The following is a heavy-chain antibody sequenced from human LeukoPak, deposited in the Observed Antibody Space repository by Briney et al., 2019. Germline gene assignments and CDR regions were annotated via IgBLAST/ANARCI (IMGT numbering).Heavy chain of an antibody. J-gene: IGHJ4*02. V-gene: IGHV3-30-3*01. D-gene: IGHD3-22*01. CDR2: ISYDGSNK. Sequence: GRSLRLSCAASGFTFSSYAMHWGRQAPGKGLEWVAVISYDGSNKYYADSVKGRFTISRDNSKNTLYLQMNSLRAEDTAVYYCARFHEDYYDSSGYYYFDYWGQGTLVTVSS. CDR1: GFTFSSYA. CDR3: ARFHEDYYDSSGYYYFDY.